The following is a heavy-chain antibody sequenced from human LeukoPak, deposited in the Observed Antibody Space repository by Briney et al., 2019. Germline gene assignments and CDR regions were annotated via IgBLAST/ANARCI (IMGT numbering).Heavy chain of an antibody. V-gene: IGHV1-69*13. Sequence: EASVKVSCKASGGTFSSYAISWVRQAPGQGLEWMGGIIPIFGTANYAQKFQGRVTITADESTSTAYMELSSLRSDDTAVYYCARDQCCRVAGTGYYYGMDVWGQGTTVTVSS. CDR1: GGTFSSYA. CDR3: ARDQCCRVAGTGYYYGMDV. D-gene: IGHD6-19*01. CDR2: IIPIFGTA. J-gene: IGHJ6*02.